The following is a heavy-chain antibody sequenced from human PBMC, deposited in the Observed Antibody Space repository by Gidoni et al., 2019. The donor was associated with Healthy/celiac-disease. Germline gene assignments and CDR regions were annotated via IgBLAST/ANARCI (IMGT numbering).Heavy chain of an antibody. J-gene: IGHJ4*02. D-gene: IGHD5-18*01. Sequence: QVQLVQSGAEVKKPGSSVKVSCQSSGGTFSSYAISWVRQAPGQGLEWMGGIIPIFGTANYAKKFQGRVTITADESTSTAYMELSSLRSEDTAVYYCARGPNTAMTPWDYWGQGTLVTVSS. CDR1: GGTFSSYA. CDR3: ARGPNTAMTPWDY. CDR2: IIPIFGTA. V-gene: IGHV1-69*01.